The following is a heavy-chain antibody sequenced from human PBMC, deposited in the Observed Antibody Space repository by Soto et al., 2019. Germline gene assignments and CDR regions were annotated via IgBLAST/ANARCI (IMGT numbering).Heavy chain of an antibody. J-gene: IGHJ4*02. V-gene: IGHV2-5*02. Sequence: QITLKESGPALVKPTQTLTLTCTFSWFSLTTSGVGVGWILQPPGKALEWLALIYWDDDKRYSPSLKSRLTISKDTSRNQVVLTRTNMDLVDTATYFCARDISGYFGFDYWGQGTLVTVSS. CDR2: IYWDDDK. CDR1: WFSLTTSGVG. CDR3: ARDISGYFGFDY. D-gene: IGHD3-22*01.